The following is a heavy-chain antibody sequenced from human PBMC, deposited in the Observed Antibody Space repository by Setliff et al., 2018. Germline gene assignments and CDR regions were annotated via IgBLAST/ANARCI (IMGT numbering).Heavy chain of an antibody. J-gene: IGHJ4*02. V-gene: IGHV3-23*01. Sequence: PGGSLRLSCAASGFTFTTYSMSWVRQAPGKGLEWVSAISGDSIYIYYADSVKGRFTISRDNSKTTLYLQMHSLRADDTAIYYCVNHNPARRSVAGTPLDYWGRGTLVTVSS. CDR3: VNHNPARRSVAGTPLDY. CDR2: ISGDSIYI. D-gene: IGHD6-19*01. CDR1: GFTFTTYS.